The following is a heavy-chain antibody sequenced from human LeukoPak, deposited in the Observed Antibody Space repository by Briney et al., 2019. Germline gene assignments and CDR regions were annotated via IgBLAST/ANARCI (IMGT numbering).Heavy chain of an antibody. V-gene: IGHV1-8*01. Sequence: ASVKVSCEASGYTFTSYDINWVRQATGQGLEWMGWMNPNSGNTGYAQKFQGRVTMTRNTSISTAYMELSSLRSEDTAVYYCARRLYYDSSGYYDLATADYYYYMDVWGKGTTVTVSS. D-gene: IGHD3-22*01. CDR3: ARRLYYDSSGYYDLATADYYYYMDV. J-gene: IGHJ6*03. CDR1: GYTFTSYD. CDR2: MNPNSGNT.